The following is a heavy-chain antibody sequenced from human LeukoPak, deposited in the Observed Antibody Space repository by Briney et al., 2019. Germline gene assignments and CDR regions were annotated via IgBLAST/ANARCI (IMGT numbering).Heavy chain of an antibody. CDR3: AKGKILWFGELLSFDY. D-gene: IGHD3-10*01. V-gene: IGHV3-30*02. Sequence: PGGSLRLSCAASGFTFSTYGMHWVRQAPGKGLEWVAFIRYDGSNKYYADSVKGRFTISRDNSKNTLYLQMNSLRAEDTAVYYCAKGKILWFGELLSFDYWGQGTLVTVSS. CDR2: IRYDGSNK. J-gene: IGHJ4*02. CDR1: GFTFSTYG.